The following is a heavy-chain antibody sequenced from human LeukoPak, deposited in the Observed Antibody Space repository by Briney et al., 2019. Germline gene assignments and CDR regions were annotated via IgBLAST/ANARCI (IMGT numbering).Heavy chain of an antibody. V-gene: IGHV3-7*03. D-gene: IGHD6-6*01. Sequence: GGSLRLSCAVSGLTFSHFWMTWVRQAPGKGLEWVANIKQDGNEKYYVDSVKGRFTISRDNAKNSLDLQMNSLRVEDTAVYYCARVYSSSSGKNAFDVWGQGTMVTVSS. CDR2: IKQDGNEK. J-gene: IGHJ3*01. CDR3: ARVYSSSSGKNAFDV. CDR1: GLTFSHFW.